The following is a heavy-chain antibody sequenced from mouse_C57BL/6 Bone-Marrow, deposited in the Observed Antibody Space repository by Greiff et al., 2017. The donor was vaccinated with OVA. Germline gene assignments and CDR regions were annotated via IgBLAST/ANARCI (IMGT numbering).Heavy chain of an antibody. J-gene: IGHJ2*01. D-gene: IGHD4-1*01. CDR2: ISSGSSTI. CDR1: GFTFSDYG. CDR3: ARSLGRTDFDY. Sequence: EVKVVESGGGLVKPGGSLKLSCAASGFTFSDYGMHWVRQAPEKGLEWVAYISSGSSTIYYADTVKGRFTISRDNAKNNLFLQMTSLRSEDTAMYYCARSLGRTDFDYWGQGTTLTVSS. V-gene: IGHV5-17*01.